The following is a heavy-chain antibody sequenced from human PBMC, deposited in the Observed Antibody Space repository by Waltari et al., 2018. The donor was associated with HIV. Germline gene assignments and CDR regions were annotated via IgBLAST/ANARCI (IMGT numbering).Heavy chain of an antibody. V-gene: IGHV4-39*01. J-gene: IGHJ4*02. CDR2: IYYSGST. D-gene: IGHD6-19*01. CDR1: GGSISSSSYY. CDR3: ATSSTGWYLSDY. Sequence: QLQLQESGPGLVKPSETLSLTCTVSGGSISSSSYYWGWIRQPPGKGLEWIGSIYYSGSTYYNPSLKSRVTISVDTSKNQFSLKLSSVTAADTAVYYCATSSTGWYLSDYWGQGTLVTVSS.